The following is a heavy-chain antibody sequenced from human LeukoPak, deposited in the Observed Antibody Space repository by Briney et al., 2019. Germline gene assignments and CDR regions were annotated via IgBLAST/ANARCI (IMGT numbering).Heavy chain of an antibody. CDR2: ISGSGGST. V-gene: IGHV3-23*01. CDR3: AKKPSSGWYYFDY. CDR1: GFTFSSYW. Sequence: PGGSLRLSCAASGFTFSSYWMSWVRQAPGKGLERVSAISGSGGSTYYADSVKGRFTISRDNSKNTLYLQMNSLRAEDTAVYYCAKKPSSGWYYFDYWGQGTLVTVSS. D-gene: IGHD6-19*01. J-gene: IGHJ4*02.